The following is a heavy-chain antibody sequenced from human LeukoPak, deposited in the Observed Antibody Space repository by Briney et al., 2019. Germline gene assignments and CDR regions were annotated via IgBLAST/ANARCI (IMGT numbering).Heavy chain of an antibody. J-gene: IGHJ5*02. CDR2: IYYSGST. D-gene: IGHD6-25*01. Sequence: SETLSLTCTVSGGSISSSSYYWGWIRQPPGKGLEWIGSIYYSGSTYYNPSLKSQVTISVDTSKNQFSLKLSSVTAADTAVYYCGRDKDSSGGGGTWFDPGGQGTLVTVSS. CDR1: GGSISSSSYY. V-gene: IGHV4-39*07. CDR3: GRDKDSSGGGGTWFDP.